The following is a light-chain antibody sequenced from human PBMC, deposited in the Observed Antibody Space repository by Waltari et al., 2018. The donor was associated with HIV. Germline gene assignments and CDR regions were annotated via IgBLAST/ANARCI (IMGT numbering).Light chain of an antibody. CDR3: QSYDSSLSGPV. CDR2: GNN. CDR1: SSNIGAGHE. J-gene: IGLJ3*02. V-gene: IGLV1-40*01. Sequence: QSVLTQPPSVSGAPGQRVTFSCTGSSSNIGAGHEVHWYQQLPGTDPKLLIDGNNNRPSGIPDRFPGSKSGTAASLAITGLQAEDEGDYYCQSYDSSLSGPVFGGGTKLTVL.